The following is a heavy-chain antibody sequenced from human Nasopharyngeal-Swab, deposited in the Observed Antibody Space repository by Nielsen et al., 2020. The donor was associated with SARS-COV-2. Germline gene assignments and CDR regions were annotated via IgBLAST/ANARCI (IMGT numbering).Heavy chain of an antibody. V-gene: IGHV3-66*01. CDR3: ARDIKPLGYCSSTSCYDYYYYYMDV. CDR2: IYSGGST. CDR1: GFTVSSNY. J-gene: IGHJ6*03. D-gene: IGHD2-2*01. Sequence: GESLKISCAASGFTVSSNYMSWVRQAPGKGLEWVSVIYSGGSTYYADSVKGRFTISRDNSKNTLYLQMNSLRAEDTAVYYCARDIKPLGYCSSTSCYDYYYYYMDVWGKGTTVTVSS.